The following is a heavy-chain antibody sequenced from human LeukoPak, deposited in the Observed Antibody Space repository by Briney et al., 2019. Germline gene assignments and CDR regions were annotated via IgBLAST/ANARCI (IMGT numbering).Heavy chain of an antibody. Sequence: SETLSLTCAVYGGSFSGYYWSWIRQPPGKGLEWIGEINHSGSTNYNPSLKSRVTISVDTSKNQFSLKLSSVTAADTAVYYCASFRWLVRGGAFDIWGQGTMVTVSS. CDR2: INHSGST. J-gene: IGHJ3*02. CDR1: GGSFSGYY. D-gene: IGHD6-19*01. V-gene: IGHV4-34*01. CDR3: ASFRWLVRGGAFDI.